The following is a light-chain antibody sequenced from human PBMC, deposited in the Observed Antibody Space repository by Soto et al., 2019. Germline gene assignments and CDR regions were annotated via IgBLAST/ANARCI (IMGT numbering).Light chain of an antibody. CDR2: DVS. CDR3: SSFTSSSTRV. CDR1: SSDVGAYNY. V-gene: IGLV2-14*01. J-gene: IGLJ1*01. Sequence: QSVRTQSASVSGSPGQSITISCTGTSSDVGAYNYVSWYQQHPGKAPKLIIYDVSNRPSGVSNRFSGSKSGNTASLTISALQAEDEADYYCSSFTSSSTRVFGTGTKVNVL.